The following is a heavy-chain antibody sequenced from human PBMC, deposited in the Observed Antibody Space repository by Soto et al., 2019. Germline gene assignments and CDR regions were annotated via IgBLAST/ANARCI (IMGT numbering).Heavy chain of an antibody. V-gene: IGHV3-21*06. CDR1: TFNSYS. CDR3: TRDQGGSYDSWFDP. CDR2: ISSGSAYI. J-gene: IGHJ5*02. Sequence: EVQLVESGGGLVKPGGSLRLSCTITFNSYSLNWVRQAPGKGLEWVSSISSGSAYIKYAYSVKGRFTISRDNANNLLYLQMSSLRVDDTAVYYCTRDQGGSYDSWFDPWGQGTLVTVSS. D-gene: IGHD1-26*01.